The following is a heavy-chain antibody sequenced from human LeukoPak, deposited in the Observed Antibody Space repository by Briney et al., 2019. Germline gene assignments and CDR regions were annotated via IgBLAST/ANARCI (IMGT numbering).Heavy chain of an antibody. D-gene: IGHD2-2*01. Sequence: PSETLSLTCAVYGGSFSGYYWSWIRQPPGKGLEWIGEINHSGSTNYNPPLKSRVTISVDTSKNQFSLKLTSVTAADTAVYYCARRPLCNSTSCRRFDYWGQGTLVTVSS. CDR3: ARRPLCNSTSCRRFDY. CDR2: INHSGST. CDR1: GGSFSGYY. J-gene: IGHJ4*02. V-gene: IGHV4-34*01.